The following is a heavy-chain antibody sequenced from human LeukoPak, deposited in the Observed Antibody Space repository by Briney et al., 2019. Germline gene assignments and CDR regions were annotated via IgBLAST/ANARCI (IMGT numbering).Heavy chain of an antibody. Sequence: SETLSLTCTVSGGSISSYYWSWIRQPAGKGLEWIGRIYTSGSTNYNPSLKSRITISVDTSKNQFSLKLSSVTAADTAVYYCARAGARRGYFDYWGQGTLVTVSS. D-gene: IGHD3-10*01. V-gene: IGHV4-4*07. CDR3: ARAGARRGYFDY. CDR2: IYTSGST. J-gene: IGHJ4*02. CDR1: GGSISSYY.